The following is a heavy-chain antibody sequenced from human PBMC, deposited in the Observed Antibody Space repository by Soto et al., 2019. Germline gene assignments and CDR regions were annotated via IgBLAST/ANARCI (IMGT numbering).Heavy chain of an antibody. Sequence: GGSLRLSCGASGFTFSDDYMSWIRQAPGKGLEWVSYISSSGGTIYYADSVKGRLTISRDNAKNSLFLQMNSLRADDTAVYYCARASSPRYSWLDYWGQGTLVTVSS. CDR1: GFTFSDDY. CDR2: ISSSGGTI. CDR3: ARASSPRYSWLDY. V-gene: IGHV3-11*01. J-gene: IGHJ4*02. D-gene: IGHD2-8*01.